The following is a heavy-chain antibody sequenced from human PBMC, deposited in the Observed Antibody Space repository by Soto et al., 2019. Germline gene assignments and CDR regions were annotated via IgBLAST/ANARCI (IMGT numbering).Heavy chain of an antibody. V-gene: IGHV3-30-3*01. CDR1: GFTFSSYA. J-gene: IGHJ4*02. CDR3: ARLTGVNPVY. Sequence: QVQLVESGGGVVQPGRSLRLSCAASGFTFSSYAMHWVRQAPGKGLEWVAVISYDGSNKYYADSVKGRFTISRDNSKNTLYLQMNSLRAEDTAVYYGARLTGVNPVYWGQGTLVTVSS. CDR2: ISYDGSNK. D-gene: IGHD2-21*01.